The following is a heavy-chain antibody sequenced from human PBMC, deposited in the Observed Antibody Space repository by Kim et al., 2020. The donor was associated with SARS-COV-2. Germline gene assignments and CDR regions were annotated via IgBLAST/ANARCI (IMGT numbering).Heavy chain of an antibody. CDR2: TYYSGST. CDR1: GGSISRGGYY. Sequence: SETLSLTCTVSGGSISRGGYYWSWIRQHPGKGLEWIGYTYYSGSTYYNPSLKSRVTISVDTSKNQFSLKLSSVTDADTAVYYCARASLTMMVVVGAFDIWGQGTIVTVSP. CDR3: ARASLTMMVVVGAFDI. V-gene: IGHV4-31*03. J-gene: IGHJ3*02. D-gene: IGHD3-22*01.